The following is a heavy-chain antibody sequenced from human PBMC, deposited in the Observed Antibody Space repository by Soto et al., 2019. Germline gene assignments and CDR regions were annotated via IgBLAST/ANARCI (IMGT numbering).Heavy chain of an antibody. J-gene: IGHJ6*03. CDR1: GYTFTSYG. CDR2: ISAYNGNT. V-gene: IGHV1-18*01. Sequence: ASVKVSCKASGYTFTSYGISWVRQAPGQGLEWMGWISAYNGNTNYAQKLQGRVTMTTDTSTSTAYMELRSLRSDDTAVYYCARKSTLGCSGGSCYSYYQSSYNYYYMDVWGKGTTVTV. CDR3: ARKSTLGCSGGSCYSYYQSSYNYYYMDV. D-gene: IGHD2-15*01.